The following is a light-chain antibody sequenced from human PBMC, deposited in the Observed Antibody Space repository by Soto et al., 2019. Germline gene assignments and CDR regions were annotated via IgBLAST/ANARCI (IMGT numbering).Light chain of an antibody. Sequence: QSALTQPPSASGSPGQSVTISCTGTSGDIGAYNYVSWYQRHPGKAPKVMIYEVSKRPSRVPDRFSGSKSGNTASLTVSGLKAEDEADYYCSSYAGGNSWVFGGGTKLTVL. CDR3: SSYAGGNSWV. CDR2: EVS. J-gene: IGLJ3*02. CDR1: SGDIGAYNY. V-gene: IGLV2-8*01.